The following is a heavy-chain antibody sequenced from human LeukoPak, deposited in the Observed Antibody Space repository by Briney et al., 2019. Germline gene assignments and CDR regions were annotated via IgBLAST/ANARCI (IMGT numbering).Heavy chain of an antibody. CDR1: GGSISSYY. D-gene: IGHD4-23*01. V-gene: IGHV4-59*01. Sequence: SETLSLTCTVSGGSISSYYWSWIRQPPGKGLEWIGYIYYSGSTNYNPSLKSRVTISVDTSKNQFSLKLSSVTAADTAVYYCAGGTVVTPHYYYYGMDVWGQGTTVTVSS. CDR2: IYYSGST. CDR3: AGGTVVTPHYYYYGMDV. J-gene: IGHJ6*02.